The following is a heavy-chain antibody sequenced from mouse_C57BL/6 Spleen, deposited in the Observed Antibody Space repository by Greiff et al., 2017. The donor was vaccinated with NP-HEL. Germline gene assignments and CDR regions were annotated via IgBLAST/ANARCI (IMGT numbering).Heavy chain of an antibody. CDR2: ISSGSSTI. Sequence: EVKLMESGGGLVKPGGSLKLSCAASGFTFSDYGMHWVRQAPEKGLEWVAYISSGSSTIYYADPVKGRFPISRYNAKNTLFLQMTSLRSEDTAMYYCATDYYGSSYYAMDYWGQGTSVTVSS. J-gene: IGHJ4*01. CDR3: ATDYYGSSYYAMDY. CDR1: GFTFSDYG. V-gene: IGHV5-17*01. D-gene: IGHD1-1*01.